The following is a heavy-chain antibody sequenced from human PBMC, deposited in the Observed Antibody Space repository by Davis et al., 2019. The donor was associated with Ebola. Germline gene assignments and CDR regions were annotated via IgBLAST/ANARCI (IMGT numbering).Heavy chain of an antibody. CDR3: ARDGFQGVLVGATTPDY. D-gene: IGHD1-26*01. CDR2: INPSGGST. Sequence: AASVKVSCKASGYTFTSYYMHWVRQAPGQGLEWMGIINPSGGSTSYAQKFQGRVTMTRDTSTSTVYMELSSLRSEDTAVYYCARDGFQGVLVGATTPDYWGQGTLVTVSS. J-gene: IGHJ4*02. CDR1: GYTFTSYY. V-gene: IGHV1-46*01.